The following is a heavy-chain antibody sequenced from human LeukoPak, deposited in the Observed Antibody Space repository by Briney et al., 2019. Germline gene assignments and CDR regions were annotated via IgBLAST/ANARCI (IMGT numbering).Heavy chain of an antibody. Sequence: GGSLRLSCGASGFTFSSYAMHWVRQAPGKGLEGVAVISYDGSNKYYADSVKGRFTIARDNSKNTLYLQMNSLRAEDTAVYYCAREGIAAAGGIFSYYYMDVWGKGTTVTVSS. CDR2: ISYDGSNK. V-gene: IGHV3-30-3*01. CDR1: GFTFSSYA. J-gene: IGHJ6*03. D-gene: IGHD6-13*01. CDR3: AREGIAAAGGIFSYYYMDV.